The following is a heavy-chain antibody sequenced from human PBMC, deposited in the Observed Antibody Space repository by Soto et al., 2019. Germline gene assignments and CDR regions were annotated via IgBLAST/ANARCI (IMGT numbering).Heavy chain of an antibody. CDR2: IYYSGST. CDR1: GGSISSYY. Sequence: PSETLSLTCTVSGGSISSYYWSWIRQPPGKGLEWIGYIYYSGSTNYNPSLKSRVTISVDTSKNQFSLKLSSVTAADTAVYYCARGRYSGYVGDVYYFDYWGQGTLVTVSS. CDR3: ARGRYSGYVGDVYYFDY. V-gene: IGHV4-59*01. D-gene: IGHD5-12*01. J-gene: IGHJ4*02.